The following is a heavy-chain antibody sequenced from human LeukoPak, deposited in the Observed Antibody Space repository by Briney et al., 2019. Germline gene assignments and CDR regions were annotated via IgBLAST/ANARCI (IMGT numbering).Heavy chain of an antibody. V-gene: IGHV5-51*01. CDR2: IYPGDSQT. D-gene: IGHD5-18*01. J-gene: IGHJ4*02. Sequence: GESLKVSWKGSGYSFTSPWIGWVGQMPGKGLEWMGIIYPGDSQTRYSPSFQGQVTISADKSISTAYLQWSSLKASDTAMYYCARLTYTAIAPHGYWGQGTLVTVSS. CDR3: ARLTYTAIAPHGY. CDR1: GYSFTSPW.